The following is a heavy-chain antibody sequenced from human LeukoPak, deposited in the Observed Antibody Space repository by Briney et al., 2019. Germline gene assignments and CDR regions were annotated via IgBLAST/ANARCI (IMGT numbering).Heavy chain of an antibody. Sequence: ASVKASCKASGYTFTGFCIHWVRQAPGQRLEYMELLHPNSGVTNYDQNFQGRVTMTRDTSISTGYMELSRLRSDDTAVYYCARDLDNYSGSGSYYNGDPLFQHWGQGTLVTVSS. D-gene: IGHD3-10*01. CDR1: GYTFTGFC. J-gene: IGHJ1*01. CDR3: ARDLDNYSGSGSYYNGDPLFQH. V-gene: IGHV1-2*02. CDR2: LHPNSGVT.